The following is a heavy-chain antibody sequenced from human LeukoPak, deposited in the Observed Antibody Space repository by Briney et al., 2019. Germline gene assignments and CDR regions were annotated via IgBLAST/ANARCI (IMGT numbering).Heavy chain of an antibody. CDR3: ARSTIQLELRFDY. D-gene: IGHD5-18*01. CDR2: INPNSGDT. CDR1: GYTLTGYY. J-gene: IGHJ4*02. Sequence: ASVKVSCKASGYTLTGYYMHWVRQAPGQGLEWMGWINPNSGDTNYAQKFQGRVTMTRDTSISTAYMELSRLRSDDTAVYYCARSTIQLELRFDYWGQGTPVTVSS. V-gene: IGHV1-2*02.